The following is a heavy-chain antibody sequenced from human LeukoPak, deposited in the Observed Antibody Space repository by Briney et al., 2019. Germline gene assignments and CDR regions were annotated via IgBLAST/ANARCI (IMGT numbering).Heavy chain of an antibody. CDR3: ARQSYAYYFDY. CDR2: INHSGST. Sequence: PSETLSLTCAVYGGSFSGYYWSWIRQPPGKGLEWIGEINHSGSTNYNPSLKSRVTISVDTSKNQFSLKLSSVTAADTAVYYCARQSYAYYFDYWGQGTLVTVSS. D-gene: IGHD1-26*01. V-gene: IGHV4-34*01. J-gene: IGHJ4*02. CDR1: GGSFSGYY.